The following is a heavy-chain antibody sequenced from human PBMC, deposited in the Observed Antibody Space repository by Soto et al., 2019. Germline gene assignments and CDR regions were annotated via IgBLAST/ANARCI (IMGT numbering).Heavy chain of an antibody. D-gene: IGHD4-4*01. CDR2: IYYSGST. CDR1: GGSISTSDYY. V-gene: IGHV4-30-4*01. J-gene: IGHJ3*02. CDR3: ATVQLFAFDI. Sequence: QVQLQESGPGLVKPSQTLSLTCTVSGGSISTSDYYWSWIRQPPGKGLEWIGYIYYSGSTSYNPSLEXXRXIXVETSTNPSSLKLSSVPAADTAVYYCATVQLFAFDIWGQGTMVTVSS.